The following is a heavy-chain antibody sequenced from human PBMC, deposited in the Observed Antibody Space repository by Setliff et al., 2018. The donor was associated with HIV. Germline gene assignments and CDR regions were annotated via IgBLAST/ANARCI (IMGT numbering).Heavy chain of an antibody. CDR1: GGSISSGGYS. Sequence: SETLSLTCAVSGGSISSGGYSWSWIRQPPGKGLEWIGYIYYSGSTYYNPSLKSRVTISVDTSKNQFSLKLSSVTAADTAVYYCARPNFSYYYFDYWSQGTLVTVSS. V-gene: IGHV4-30-2*02. CDR2: IYYSGST. J-gene: IGHJ4*02. D-gene: IGHD1-7*01. CDR3: ARPNFSYYYFDY.